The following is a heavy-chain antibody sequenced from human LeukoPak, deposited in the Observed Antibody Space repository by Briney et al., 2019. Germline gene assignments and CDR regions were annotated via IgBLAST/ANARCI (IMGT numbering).Heavy chain of an antibody. J-gene: IGHJ6*03. CDR1: GGSISSSSYY. D-gene: IGHD2-15*01. CDR2: IYYSGST. Sequence: SETLSLTCTVSGGSISSSSYYWGWIRQPPGKGLEWIGSIYYSGSTYYNPSLKSRVTISVDTSKNQFSLKLSSVTAADTAVYYCARDVWDIVVVVAATQKNYYYYYYMDVWGKGTTVTVSS. CDR3: ARDVWDIVVVVAATQKNYYYYYYMDV. V-gene: IGHV4-39*07.